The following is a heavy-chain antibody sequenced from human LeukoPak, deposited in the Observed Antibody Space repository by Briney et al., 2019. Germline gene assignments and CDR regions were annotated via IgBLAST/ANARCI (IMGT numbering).Heavy chain of an antibody. CDR1: GGSISTYY. Sequence: SETLSLTCTVSGGSISTYYWSWIRQPPGKALEWIGYIHSNGNTNYNPSLKSRVTMSVDTSKNQFSLKVTSVTAADTAVYYCGRHKDYGDYFDYWGQGTLVTVSS. J-gene: IGHJ4*02. D-gene: IGHD4-17*01. CDR3: GRHKDYGDYFDY. CDR2: IHSNGNT. V-gene: IGHV4-59*08.